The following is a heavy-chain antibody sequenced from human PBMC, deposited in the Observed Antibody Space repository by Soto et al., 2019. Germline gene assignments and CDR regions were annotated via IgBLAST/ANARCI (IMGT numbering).Heavy chain of an antibody. D-gene: IGHD3-3*01. CDR3: ARAKYDFWSGYFPPARYYYYMDV. CDR1: GYTFTSYG. Sequence: ASVKVSCKASGYTFTSYGISWVRQAPGQGLEWMGWIAAYNGNTDYAQKFQGRVTMTTDTSTSTAYMELRSLRSDDTAVYYCARAKYDFWSGYFPPARYYYYMDVWGKGTTVTVSS. CDR2: IAAYNGNT. J-gene: IGHJ6*03. V-gene: IGHV1-18*01.